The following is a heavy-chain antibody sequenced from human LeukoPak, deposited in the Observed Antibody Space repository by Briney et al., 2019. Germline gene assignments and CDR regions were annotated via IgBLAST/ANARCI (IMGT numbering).Heavy chain of an antibody. CDR3: ARGGTYCSSTSCPRGLYYYYGMDV. Sequence: SETLSLTCTVSGGSISSSSYYWGWIRQPPGKGLEWIGSIYYSGSTYYNPSLKSRVTISVDTSKNQFSLKLSSVTAADTAVYYCARGGTYCSSTSCPRGLYYYYGMDVWGQGTTVTVSS. D-gene: IGHD2-2*01. CDR1: GGSISSSSYY. CDR2: IYYSGST. J-gene: IGHJ6*02. V-gene: IGHV4-39*01.